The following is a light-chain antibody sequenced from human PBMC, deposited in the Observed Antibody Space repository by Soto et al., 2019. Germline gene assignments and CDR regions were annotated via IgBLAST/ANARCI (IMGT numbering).Light chain of an antibody. V-gene: IGLV2-14*01. CDR1: SGDIGGYKY. Sequence: QSALTQPASVSGSPGQSITISCTGTSGDIGGYKYVSWYQQYPGKAPKLMIYDVSNRPLGVSNRFSGSKSGNTASLTISGLQAEDEADYYCSSYTTDSTVIFGGGTKLTVL. J-gene: IGLJ2*01. CDR3: SSYTTDSTVI. CDR2: DVS.